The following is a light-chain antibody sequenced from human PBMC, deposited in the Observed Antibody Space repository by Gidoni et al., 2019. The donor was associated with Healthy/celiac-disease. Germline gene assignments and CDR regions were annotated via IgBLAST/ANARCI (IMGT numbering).Light chain of an antibody. CDR3: QQRSNWPPEFT. CDR2: DAS. CDR1: QSVSSY. Sequence: EIVFTQSPATLSLSPGERATLSCRASQSVSSYLAWYQQKPGQDPRLLIYDASNRATGIPARLSGSGYGTDFTLTISSLEPEDFAVYYCQQRSNWPPEFTFGPGTKVDIK. V-gene: IGKV3-11*01. J-gene: IGKJ3*01.